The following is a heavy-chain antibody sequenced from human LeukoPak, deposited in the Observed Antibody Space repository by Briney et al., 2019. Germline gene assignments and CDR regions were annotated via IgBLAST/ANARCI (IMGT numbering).Heavy chain of an antibody. V-gene: IGHV1-2*06. CDR3: AREGGHGYNFPDFDY. J-gene: IGHJ4*02. CDR2: IIPNSGAT. D-gene: IGHD5-24*01. Sequence: ASVKVSCKTSGYTFTGYYIHWVRQAPGQGLEWMGRIIPNSGATNYEQKFQGRVTMTRDTSISTAYMELSRLRSDDTAVYYCAREGGHGYNFPDFDYWGQGTLVTVSS. CDR1: GYTFTGYY.